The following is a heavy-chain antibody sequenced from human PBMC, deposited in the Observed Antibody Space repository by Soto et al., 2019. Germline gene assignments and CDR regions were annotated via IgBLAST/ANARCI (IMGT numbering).Heavy chain of an antibody. D-gene: IGHD1-7*01. V-gene: IGHV5-51*01. CDR1: GYSFTTCC. CDR2: IYPSDSNT. J-gene: IGHJ4*02. Sequence: PGESLKISCEGSGYSFTTCCIGLVRQMPGKGLEWMGIIYPSDSNTRYSPSFQGQVTISAAKSISTAYLQWSDLKASDTAMYYCARSKELSGNFDLWGQGTLVTVSS. CDR3: ARSKELSGNFDL.